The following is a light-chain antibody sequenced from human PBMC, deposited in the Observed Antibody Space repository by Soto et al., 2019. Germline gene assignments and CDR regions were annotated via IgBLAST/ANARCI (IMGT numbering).Light chain of an antibody. V-gene: IGLV2-8*01. CDR1: SSDIGTYDS. CDR2: EVV. Sequence: QSALTQPPCASGSPGQSVTISCTGASSDIGTYDSVSWYQQQAGKAPKLIIYEVVKRPSGVPDRFSGSKSGNMASLTVSGLQAEDEADYYCSSYAGRDVYVFGTGTKLTVL. J-gene: IGLJ1*01. CDR3: SSYAGRDVYV.